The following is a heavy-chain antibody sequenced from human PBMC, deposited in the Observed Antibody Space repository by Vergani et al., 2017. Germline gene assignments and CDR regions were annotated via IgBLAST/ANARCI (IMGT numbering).Heavy chain of an antibody. D-gene: IGHD1/OR15-1a*01. V-gene: IGHV1-69*08. CDR1: GGTFSSYT. CDR3: ARDLLRDHNNTVTDY. J-gene: IGHJ4*02. Sequence: QVQLVQSGAEVKKPGSSVKVSCKASGGTFSSYTISWVRQAPGQGLEWMGRIIPILGIANYAQKFQGRVTITADKSTSTAYMELSSLRSEDTAVYYCARDLLRDHNNTVTDYWGQGTLVTVSS. CDR2: IIPILGIA.